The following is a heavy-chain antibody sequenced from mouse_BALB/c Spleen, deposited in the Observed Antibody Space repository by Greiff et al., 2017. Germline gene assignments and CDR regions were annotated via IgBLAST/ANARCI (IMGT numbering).Heavy chain of an antibody. J-gene: IGHJ3*01. CDR2: ISDGGSYT. D-gene: IGHD2-4*01. V-gene: IGHV5-4*02. CDR3: ARDEGYDYDGAWFAY. CDR1: GFTFSDYY. Sequence: EVQLVESGGGLVKPGGSLKLSCAASGFTFSDYYMYWVRQTPEKRLEWVATISDGGSYTYYPDSVKGRFTISRDNAKNNLYLQMSSLKSEDTAMYYCARDEGYDYDGAWFAYWGQGTLVTVSA.